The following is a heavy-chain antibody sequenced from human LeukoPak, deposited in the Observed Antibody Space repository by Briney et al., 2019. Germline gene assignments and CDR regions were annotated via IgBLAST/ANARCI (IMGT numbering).Heavy chain of an antibody. CDR3: ARDRGGYCSGGSCYKYFDY. J-gene: IGHJ4*02. V-gene: IGHV3-21*01. CDR2: ISSSSSYI. CDR1: GFTFSSYS. Sequence: PGGSLRLSCAASGFTFSSYSMNWVRQAPGKGLEWVSSISSSSSYIYYADSVKGRFTISRDNAKNSLYLQMNSLRAEDTAVYYCARDRGGYCSGGSCYKYFDYWGKGTLVTVSS. D-gene: IGHD2-15*01.